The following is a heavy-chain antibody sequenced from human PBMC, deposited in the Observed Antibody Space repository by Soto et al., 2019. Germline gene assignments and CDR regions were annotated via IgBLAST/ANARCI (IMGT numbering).Heavy chain of an antibody. D-gene: IGHD4-17*01. J-gene: IGHJ5*02. Sequence: SETLSLTCAVSGGSISSSHFYWVWSRQPPGKGLECIGSSGSTFYNPSLRSRVTISVDTFMNQFSLKLNSVTAADTAVFYCARHIHNDHGDPNWFDPWGQGILVTVSS. V-gene: IGHV4-39*01. CDR2: SGST. CDR1: GGSISSSHFY. CDR3: ARHIHNDHGDPNWFDP.